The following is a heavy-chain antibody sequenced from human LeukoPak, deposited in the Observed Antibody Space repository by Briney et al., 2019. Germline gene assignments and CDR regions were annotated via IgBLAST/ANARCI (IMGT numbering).Heavy chain of an antibody. CDR2: ISSSSSTI. CDR1: GFTFSSYS. CDR3: ARGPIWNHYYYGMDV. J-gene: IGHJ6*02. V-gene: IGHV3-48*01. Sequence: GGSLRLSCAASGFTFSSYSMNWVRQAPGKGLEWVSYISSSSSTIYYADSVKGRFTISRDNAKNSLYLQMNSLRAEDTAVYYCARGPIWNHYYYGMDVWGQGTTVTVSS. D-gene: IGHD1-1*01.